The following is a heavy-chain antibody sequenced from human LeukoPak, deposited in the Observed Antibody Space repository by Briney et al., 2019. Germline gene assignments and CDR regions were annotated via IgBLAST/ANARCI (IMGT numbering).Heavy chain of an antibody. J-gene: IGHJ4*02. D-gene: IGHD3-3*01. V-gene: IGHV3-11*04. Sequence: GGSLRLSCAASGFTFSDYYMGWIRQAPGKGLEWVSYVTSNGKSVYYAASVKGRFTISRDNAKNSLYLQVNSLTAEDTAVYYCARAGVDTSGYYYQGFDYWGQGTLVTVSS. CDR2: VTSNGKSV. CDR3: ARAGVDTSGYYYQGFDY. CDR1: GFTFSDYY.